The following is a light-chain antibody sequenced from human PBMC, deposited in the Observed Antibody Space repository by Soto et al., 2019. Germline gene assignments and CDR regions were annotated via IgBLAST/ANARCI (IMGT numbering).Light chain of an antibody. CDR2: SAS. Sequence: DIKMTQSPSSVSASVGDRVTITCRASEAISSWLAWYQQKPGRAPKLLIYSASSLQNGAPSRFTGSGSRTDFTLTITSLQHDDTAIYYCQQARSFPLTFGGGTKVEIK. CDR1: EAISSW. CDR3: QQARSFPLT. V-gene: IGKV1-12*01. J-gene: IGKJ4*01.